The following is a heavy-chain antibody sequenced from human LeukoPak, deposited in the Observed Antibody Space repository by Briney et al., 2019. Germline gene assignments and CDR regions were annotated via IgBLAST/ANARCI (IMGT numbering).Heavy chain of an antibody. J-gene: IGHJ3*02. CDR1: GFTLSSYA. D-gene: IGHD6-13*01. CDR2: ISGSGGST. V-gene: IGHV3-23*01. CDR3: AKDQGSGPAAGTYFFADAFDI. Sequence: GGSLRLSCAASGFTLSSYAMSWVRQAPGKGLEWVSAISGSGGSTYYADSVKGRFTISRDNSKNTLYLQMNSLRAEDTAVYYCAKDQGSGPAAGTYFFADAFDIWGQGTMVTVSS.